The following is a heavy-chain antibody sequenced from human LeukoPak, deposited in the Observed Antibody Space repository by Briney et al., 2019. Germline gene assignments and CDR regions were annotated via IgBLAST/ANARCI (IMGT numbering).Heavy chain of an antibody. CDR1: GFTFDDYA. CDR2: ISWNSGSI. CDR3: AKDADSSGYYFWAFDI. Sequence: GGSLRLSCAASGFTFDDYAMHWVRQAPGKGLEWVSGISWNSGSIGYADSVKGRFTISRDNAKNSLYLQMNSLRAEDTALYYCAKDADSSGYYFWAFDIWGQGTMVTVSS. D-gene: IGHD3-22*01. V-gene: IGHV3-9*01. J-gene: IGHJ3*02.